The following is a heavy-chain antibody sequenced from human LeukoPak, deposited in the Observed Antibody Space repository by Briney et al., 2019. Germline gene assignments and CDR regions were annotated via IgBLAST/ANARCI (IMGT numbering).Heavy chain of an antibody. CDR1: GGSISSYY. CDR2: VYASGST. J-gene: IGHJ4*02. Sequence: SETLSLTCTVSGGSISSYYWSWIRQPAGKGLEWIGRVYASGSTNYNPSLRSRVTISIDTSKNQFSLKLTSVIAADTAVYFCARDPDYDFWSDSPHWGQGILVTVSS. CDR3: ARDPDYDFWSDSPH. D-gene: IGHD3-3*01. V-gene: IGHV4-4*07.